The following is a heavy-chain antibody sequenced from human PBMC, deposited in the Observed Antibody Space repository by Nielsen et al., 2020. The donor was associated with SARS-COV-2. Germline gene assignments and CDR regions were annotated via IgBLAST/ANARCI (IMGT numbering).Heavy chain of an antibody. CDR1: GFTFSSYG. Sequence: GESLKISCAASGFTFSSYGMHWVRQAPGKGLEWVAVIWYDGSNKYYADSVKGRFTISRDNSKNTLYLQMNSLRAEDTAVYYCARGDTYYDFCSGYPSGYWGQGTLVTVSS. D-gene: IGHD3-3*01. J-gene: IGHJ4*02. CDR3: ARGDTYYDFCSGYPSGY. V-gene: IGHV3-33*01. CDR2: IWYDGSNK.